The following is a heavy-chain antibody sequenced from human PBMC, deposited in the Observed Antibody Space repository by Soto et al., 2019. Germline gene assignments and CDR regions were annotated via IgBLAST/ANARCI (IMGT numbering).Heavy chain of an antibody. CDR1: GGSISSSSYY. CDR3: ARIEYSSSSPVN. V-gene: IGHV4-39*01. CDR2: IYYSGST. J-gene: IGHJ4*02. D-gene: IGHD6-6*01. Sequence: SETLSLTCTVSGGSISSSSYYWGWIRQPPGKGLEWIGSIYYSGSTYYNPSLKSRVTISVDTSKNQFSLKLSSVTAADTAVYYCARIEYSSSSPVNWGQGTLVTVSS.